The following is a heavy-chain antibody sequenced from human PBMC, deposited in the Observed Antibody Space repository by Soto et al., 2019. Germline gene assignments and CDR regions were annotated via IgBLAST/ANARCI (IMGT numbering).Heavy chain of an antibody. CDR3: ARETYYDSSGWGGEGY. V-gene: IGHV1-18*01. J-gene: IGHJ4*02. CDR2: ISAYNGNT. CDR1: GYTFTSYG. D-gene: IGHD3-22*01. Sequence: GASVKVSCKASGYTFTSYGISWVRQAPGQGLEWMGWISAYNGNTNYAQKLQGRVTMTTDTSTSTAYMELRSLRSDDTAVYYCARETYYDSSGWGGEGYWGQGTLDTVSS.